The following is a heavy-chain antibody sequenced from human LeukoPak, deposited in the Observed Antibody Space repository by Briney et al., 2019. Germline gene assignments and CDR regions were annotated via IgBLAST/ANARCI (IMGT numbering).Heavy chain of an antibody. CDR2: INPSGGST. CDR3: ARGQLHYDFWSGYEAPFDY. V-gene: IGHV1-46*01. Sequence: ASVKVSCKASGYTFTSYYMHWVRQAPGQGLEWMGIINPSGGSTSYAQKFQGRVTMTRDTSTSTVYMELSSLRSEDTAVYYCARGQLHYDFWSGYEAPFDYWGQGTLVTVSS. J-gene: IGHJ4*02. D-gene: IGHD3-3*01. CDR1: GYTFTSYY.